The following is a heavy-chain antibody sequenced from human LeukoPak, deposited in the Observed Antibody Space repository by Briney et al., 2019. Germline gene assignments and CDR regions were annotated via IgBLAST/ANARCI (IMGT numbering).Heavy chain of an antibody. CDR1: GFTFSSYG. Sequence: GGSLRLSCAASGFTFSSYGMHWVRQAPGKGLEWVAFIRYDGSNKYYADSVKGRFTISRDNSKNTLYLQMNSLRAEDTAVYYCAKAPETYYYDSSGYYSGDWGQGTLVTVSS. J-gene: IGHJ4*02. CDR2: IRYDGSNK. CDR3: AKAPETYYYDSSGYYSGD. V-gene: IGHV3-30*02. D-gene: IGHD3-22*01.